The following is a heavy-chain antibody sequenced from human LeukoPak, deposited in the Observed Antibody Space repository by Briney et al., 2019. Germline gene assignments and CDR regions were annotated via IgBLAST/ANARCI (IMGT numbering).Heavy chain of an antibody. CDR3: ASTCRNQNWFDP. D-gene: IGHD1-14*01. J-gene: IGHJ5*02. CDR1: GGTFSSYA. CDR2: IIPIFGTA. V-gene: IGHV1-69*06. Sequence: ASVKVPCKASGGTFSSYAISWVRQAPGQGLEWMGGIIPIFGTANYAQKFQGRVTITADKSTSTAYMELSSLRSEDTAVYYCASTCRNQNWFDPWGQGTLVTVSS.